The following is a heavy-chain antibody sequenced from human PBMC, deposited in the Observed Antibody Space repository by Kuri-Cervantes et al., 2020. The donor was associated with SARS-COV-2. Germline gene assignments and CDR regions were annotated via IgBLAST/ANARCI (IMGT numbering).Heavy chain of an antibody. CDR3: ARDGRYYGSGRSIHYGMDV. CDR2: INPNSGGT. V-gene: IGHV1-2*04. J-gene: IGHJ6*02. CDR1: GYTFTGYY. D-gene: IGHD3-10*01. Sequence: ASVKVSCKASGYTFTGYYMHWVRQAPGQGLEWMGWINPNSGGTNYAQKFQGWVTMTRDTSISTAYMELSRLRSDDTAVYYCARDGRYYGSGRSIHYGMDVWGQGTTVTVSS.